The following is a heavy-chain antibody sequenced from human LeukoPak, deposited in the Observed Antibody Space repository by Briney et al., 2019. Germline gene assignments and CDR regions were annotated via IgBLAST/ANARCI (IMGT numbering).Heavy chain of an antibody. J-gene: IGHJ4*02. D-gene: IGHD6-19*01. CDR3: VRQDGSGSYYFDY. V-gene: IGHV5-51*01. CDR2: IYPGDSDT. CDR1: GYTFSIYW. Sequence: GESLKISCQGSGYTFSIYWIGWVRQLPGKGLEWMGVIYPGDSDTRYSPSFQGQVTISVDKSISSAYLQWSGLKASDTAMYYCVRQDGSGSYYFDYWGQGTLVTVPT.